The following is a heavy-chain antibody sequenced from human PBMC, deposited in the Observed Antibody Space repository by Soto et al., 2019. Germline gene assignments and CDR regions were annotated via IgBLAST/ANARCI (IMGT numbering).Heavy chain of an antibody. Sequence: QVQLQESGPGLVKPSETLSLTCTVSGGSINNYYWSWIRQPPGKGLEWIGYINYSGSTNYNPSLKSRVTRPVDTSKNQFSLKLSSVTAADTAVYYCARRYGGNFDYWGQGTLVTVSS. J-gene: IGHJ4*02. V-gene: IGHV4-59*01. CDR2: INYSGST. CDR3: ARRYGGNFDY. D-gene: IGHD1-26*01. CDR1: GGSINNYY.